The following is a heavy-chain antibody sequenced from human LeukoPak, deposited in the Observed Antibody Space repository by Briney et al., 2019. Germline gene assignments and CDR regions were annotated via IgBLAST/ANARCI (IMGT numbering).Heavy chain of an antibody. V-gene: IGHV1-3*01. Sequence: GASVKVSCKASGYTFTSYAMHWVRQAPGQRLEWMGWINAGNGNTEYSQKFQGRVTITRDTSASTAYMELSSLRSEDTAVYYCAKDEEYMVRGVIIRGIVDYWGQGTLVTVSS. CDR1: GYTFTSYA. CDR2: INAGNGNT. CDR3: AKDEEYMVRGVIIRGIVDY. D-gene: IGHD3-10*01. J-gene: IGHJ4*02.